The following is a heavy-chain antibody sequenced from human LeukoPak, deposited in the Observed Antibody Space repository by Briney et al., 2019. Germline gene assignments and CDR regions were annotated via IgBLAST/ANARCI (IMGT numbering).Heavy chain of an antibody. Sequence: SETLSLTCAVYGGSFSGYYWSWIRQPPGKGLEWIGEINHSGSTNYDPSLKSRVTISVDTSKNQFSLKLSSVTAADTAVYYCARGDDYYYARGYYFDYWGQGTLVTVSS. D-gene: IGHD3-10*02. J-gene: IGHJ4*02. CDR1: GGSFSGYY. V-gene: IGHV4-34*01. CDR2: INHSGST. CDR3: ARGDDYYYARGYYFDY.